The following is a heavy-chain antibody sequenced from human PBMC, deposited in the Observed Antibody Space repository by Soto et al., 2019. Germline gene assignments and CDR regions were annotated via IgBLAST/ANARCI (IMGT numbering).Heavy chain of an antibody. J-gene: IGHJ4*02. D-gene: IGHD1-26*01. CDR3: AREKVGANDY. Sequence: GASVKVSCKPSEDTFSNYSFNWVRQVPGQGLEWMGGINPNSGDTGYAQKFLGRVTMTRNTSISTAYMELSSLRSEDTAVYYCAREKVGANDYWGQGTLVTVSS. V-gene: IGHV1-8*01. CDR2: INPNSGDT. CDR1: EDTFSNYS.